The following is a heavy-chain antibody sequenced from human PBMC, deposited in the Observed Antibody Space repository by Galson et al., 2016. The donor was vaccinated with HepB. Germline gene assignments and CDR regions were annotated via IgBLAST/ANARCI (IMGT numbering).Heavy chain of an antibody. CDR3: ARYSGWHTASSYYVMDV. CDR1: GYSFASYW. D-gene: IGHD6-19*01. Sequence: QSGAEVKEPGESLKISCTGAGYSFASYWIAWVRQVPGKGLEWMGNIYPCDSDTRYSPSFQGQVTMSADNSISTAYLQWNRLKAPDTAMYDCARYSGWHTASSYYVMDVWGQGTTVIVSS. J-gene: IGHJ6*02. CDR2: IYPCDSDT. V-gene: IGHV5-51*01.